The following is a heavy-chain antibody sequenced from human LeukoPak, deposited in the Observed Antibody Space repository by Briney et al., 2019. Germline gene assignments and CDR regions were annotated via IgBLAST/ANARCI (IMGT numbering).Heavy chain of an antibody. Sequence: GGSLRLSCTASGFTFSNYAMSWVRQAPGKGLEWVSAIPSGVDITYYADSVKGRFTISRDNSKNTLYLQMNNLRAEDTAVYYCAIPPDASGSYDYFDYWGQGTLVTVSS. J-gene: IGHJ4*02. D-gene: IGHD3-10*01. CDR2: IPSGVDIT. V-gene: IGHV3-23*01. CDR3: AIPPDASGSYDYFDY. CDR1: GFTFSNYA.